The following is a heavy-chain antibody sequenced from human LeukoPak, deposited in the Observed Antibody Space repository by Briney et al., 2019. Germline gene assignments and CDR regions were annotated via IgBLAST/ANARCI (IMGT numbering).Heavy chain of an antibody. Sequence: PSETLSLTCTVSGGSISSGSYYWSWIRQPAGKGLEWIGRIYTSGSTNYNPSLKSRVTISVDTSKNQFSLKLSSVTAADTAVYYCARDVPRTRRDIAVAGTWGYYYYYMDVWGKGTTVTVSS. CDR1: GGSISSGSYY. CDR3: ARDVPRTRRDIAVAGTWGYYYYYMDV. D-gene: IGHD6-19*01. V-gene: IGHV4-61*02. J-gene: IGHJ6*03. CDR2: IYTSGST.